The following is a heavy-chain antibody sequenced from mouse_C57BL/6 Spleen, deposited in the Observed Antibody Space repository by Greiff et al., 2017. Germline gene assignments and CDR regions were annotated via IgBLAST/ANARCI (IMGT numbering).Heavy chain of an antibody. J-gene: IGHJ4*01. Sequence: VQLQQSGPELVKPGASVKISCKASGYTFTDYYMNWVKQSHGKSLEWIGDINPNNGGTSYNQKFKGKATLTVDKSSSTAYMELRSLTSEDSAVYYCARSIYYGNLYYYAMDYWGQGTSVTVSS. CDR1: GYTFTDYY. V-gene: IGHV1-26*01. CDR2: INPNNGGT. CDR3: ARSIYYGNLYYYAMDY. D-gene: IGHD2-1*01.